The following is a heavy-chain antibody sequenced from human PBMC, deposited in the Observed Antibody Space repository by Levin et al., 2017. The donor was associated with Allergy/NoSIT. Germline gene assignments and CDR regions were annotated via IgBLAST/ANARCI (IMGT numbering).Heavy chain of an antibody. J-gene: IGHJ4*02. Sequence: ASVKVSCKASGYTFSGYYIHWVRRAPGQGLEWMGWINPNNGGTNYVQKFQGRVTMTRDTSISTAYMDLSRLTSDDTAVYYCARKSTSSSSLGYWGKGTLVTVSS. CDR2: INPNNGGT. CDR3: ARKSTSSSSLGY. CDR1: GYTFSGYY. V-gene: IGHV1-2*02. D-gene: IGHD6-6*01.